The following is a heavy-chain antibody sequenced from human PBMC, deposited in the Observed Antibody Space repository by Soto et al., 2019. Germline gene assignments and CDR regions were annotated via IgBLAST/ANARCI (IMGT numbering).Heavy chain of an antibody. D-gene: IGHD2-15*01. CDR1: GYTFTSFD. CDR2: MNPNSGNT. Sequence: QVQLVQSGAEVQRPGASVKVSCKTSGYTFTSFDINWVRQATGQGLEWMGWMNPNSGNTGYAQMFQGRVTMTRNTSISTAYLELSSLRSEDTAVYYCASGPPQYCSCGSCYSCIRFCYWGQGALVTVSS. J-gene: IGHJ4*02. V-gene: IGHV1-8*01. CDR3: ASGPPQYCSCGSCYSCIRFCY.